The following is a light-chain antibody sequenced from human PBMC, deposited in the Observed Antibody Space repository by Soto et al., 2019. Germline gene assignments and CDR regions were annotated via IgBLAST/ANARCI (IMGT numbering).Light chain of an antibody. CDR3: QKYNSARCT. CDR1: QGIGNF. CDR2: AAS. V-gene: IGKV1-27*01. J-gene: IGKJ3*01. Sequence: DIQMTQSPSSLSASVGDRVTITCRASQGIGNFLAWYQQKPGKVPKLLIYAASTLQSGVPSRFSGSGSGTDFTLAISCLQSEDVATYYCQKYNSARCTCAPGTKVYIK.